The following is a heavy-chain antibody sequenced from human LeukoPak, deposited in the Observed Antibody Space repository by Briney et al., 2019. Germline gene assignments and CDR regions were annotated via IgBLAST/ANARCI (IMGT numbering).Heavy chain of an antibody. CDR3: ARAVRSMYWGFHNWFDP. J-gene: IGHJ5*02. CDR1: GGSFSGYY. D-gene: IGHD3-16*01. CDR2: INHSGST. V-gene: IGHV4-34*01. Sequence: SETLSLTCAVYGGSFSGYYWSWIRQPPGKGLEWIGEINHSGSTNYNPSLKSRVTISVDTSKNQFSLKLSSVTAADTAVYYCARAVRSMYWGFHNWFDPWGQGTLVTVSS.